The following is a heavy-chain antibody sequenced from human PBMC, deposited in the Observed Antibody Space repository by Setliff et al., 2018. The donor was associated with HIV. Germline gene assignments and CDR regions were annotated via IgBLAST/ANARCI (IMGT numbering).Heavy chain of an antibody. D-gene: IGHD3-22*01. J-gene: IGHJ5*02. CDR2: INPNSGGT. CDR1: GYTFTGYY. V-gene: IGHV1-2*02. Sequence: ASVKVSCKASGYTFTGYYMHWVRQAPGQGLEWMGWINPNSGGTTYAQKLQGRVTMTRDTSISTAYMEVSRLRSDDTAVYYCARERPGDHYESTGYQLADWFDPWGQGTLVTVSS. CDR3: ARERPGDHYESTGYQLADWFDP.